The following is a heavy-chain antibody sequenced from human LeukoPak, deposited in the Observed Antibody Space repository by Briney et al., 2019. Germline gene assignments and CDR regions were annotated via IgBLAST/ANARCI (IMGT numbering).Heavy chain of an antibody. CDR2: IIPIFGTA. J-gene: IGHJ5*02. Sequence: VASVKVSCKASGYTFTSYGISWVRQAPGQGLEWMGGIIPIFGTANYAQKFQGRVTITADESTSTAYMELSSLRSEDTAVYYCARGPSDYYGSGSSRYNWFDPWGQGTLVTVSS. D-gene: IGHD3-10*01. CDR3: ARGPSDYYGSGSSRYNWFDP. CDR1: GYTFTSYG. V-gene: IGHV1-69*13.